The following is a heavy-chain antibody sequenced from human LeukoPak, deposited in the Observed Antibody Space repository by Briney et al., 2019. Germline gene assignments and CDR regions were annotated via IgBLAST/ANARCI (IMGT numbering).Heavy chain of an antibody. CDR1: GFTVSTKY. J-gene: IGHJ6*03. CDR2: IKQDGSEK. D-gene: IGHD5-12*01. V-gene: IGHV3-7*01. CDR3: ARGSSDSGYDWRTRGWYYYYMDV. Sequence: GGSLRLSCAASGFTVSTKYMSWVRQAPGKGPEWVANIKQDGSEKYHVDSVKGRFTISRDNAKNSLYLQMNSLRAEDTAVYYCARGSSDSGYDWRTRGWYYYYMDVWGKGTTVTVSS.